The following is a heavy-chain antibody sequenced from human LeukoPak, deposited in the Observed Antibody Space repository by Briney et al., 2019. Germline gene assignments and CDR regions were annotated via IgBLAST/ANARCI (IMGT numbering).Heavy chain of an antibody. CDR1: GFIFSSYA. Sequence: GGSLRLSCAASGFIFSSYAMTWVRQAPGKGLEWVSYISSSSSTIYYADSVKGRFTISRDNAKNSLYLQMNSLRAEDTAVYYCARDRYYGSGSYYTSDYWGQGTLVTVSS. J-gene: IGHJ4*02. CDR2: ISSSSSTI. V-gene: IGHV3-48*04. CDR3: ARDRYYGSGSYYTSDY. D-gene: IGHD3-10*01.